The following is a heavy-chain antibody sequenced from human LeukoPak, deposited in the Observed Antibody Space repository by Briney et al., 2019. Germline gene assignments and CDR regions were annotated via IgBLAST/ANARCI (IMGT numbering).Heavy chain of an antibody. CDR2: IIPILGIA. CDR1: GGTFSSYA. D-gene: IGHD6-19*01. J-gene: IGHJ4*02. V-gene: IGHV1-69*04. CDR3: ARSLDQWLPTSIHFDY. Sequence: SVKVSCKASGGTFSSYAISWVRQAPGQGLEWMGRIIPILGIANYAQKFQGRVTITADKSTSTAYMELSSLRSEDTAVYYCARSLDQWLPTSIHFDYWGQGTLVTVSS.